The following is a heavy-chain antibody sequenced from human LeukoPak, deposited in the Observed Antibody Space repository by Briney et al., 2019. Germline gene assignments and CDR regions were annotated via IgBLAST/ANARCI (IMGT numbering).Heavy chain of an antibody. CDR2: IYYSGST. V-gene: IGHV4-4*02. CDR1: GGSISSSNW. J-gene: IGHJ4*02. D-gene: IGHD1-26*01. CDR3: ARSIRWELPLGY. Sequence: SETLSLTCAVSGGSISSSNWWSWVRQPPGKGLEWIGYIYYSGSTNYNPSLKSRVTISVDTSKNQFSLKLSSVTAADTAVYYCARSIRWELPLGYWGQGTLVTVSS.